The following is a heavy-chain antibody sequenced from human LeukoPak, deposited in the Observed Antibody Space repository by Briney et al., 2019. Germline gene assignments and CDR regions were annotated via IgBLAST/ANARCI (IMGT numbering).Heavy chain of an antibody. CDR2: INWNGGST. Sequence: SGGSLTLSCAASGFTFYDYGMSWVRHAPGKGLEWVSGINWNGGSTGYADSVKGRFTISRDNAKNSLYLQMNSLRAEDTALYYCARITRQLALIDAFDIWGQGTMVTVSS. V-gene: IGHV3-20*04. CDR1: GFTFYDYG. J-gene: IGHJ3*02. D-gene: IGHD6-13*01. CDR3: ARITRQLALIDAFDI.